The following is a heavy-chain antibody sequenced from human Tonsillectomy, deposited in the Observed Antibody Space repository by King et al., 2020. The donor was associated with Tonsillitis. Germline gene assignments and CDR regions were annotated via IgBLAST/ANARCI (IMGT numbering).Heavy chain of an antibody. Sequence: VQLVESGGGLVQPGGSLRLSCAASGFTFTSYAMSWVRQAPGKGLEWVSTITGSGVYTYYADSVKGRFTISRDNSKNTLYLQMNSLRAEDTAVYYCARGGLYSYGLYVWGQGTTVTVSS. D-gene: IGHD2-15*01. CDR2: ITGSGVYT. CDR3: ARGGLYSYGLYV. J-gene: IGHJ6*02. CDR1: GFTFTSYA. V-gene: IGHV3-23*04.